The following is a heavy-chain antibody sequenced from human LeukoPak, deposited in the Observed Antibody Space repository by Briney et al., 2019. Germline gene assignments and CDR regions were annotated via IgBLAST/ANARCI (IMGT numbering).Heavy chain of an antibody. CDR2: IWYDGSNK. D-gene: IGHD5-12*01. CDR3: ARRGYSGYEVDY. CDR1: GFTFSSYG. V-gene: IGHV3-33*01. Sequence: GGSLRLSCAASGFTFSSYGMHWVRQAPGKGLEWVAVIWYDGSNKYYADSVKGRFTISRDNSKNTLYLQMNSLRAEDTAVYYCARRGYSGYEVDYWGQGTLVTVSS. J-gene: IGHJ4*02.